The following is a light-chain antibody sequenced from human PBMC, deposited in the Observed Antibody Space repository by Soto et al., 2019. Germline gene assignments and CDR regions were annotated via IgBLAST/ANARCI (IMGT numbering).Light chain of an antibody. Sequence: EVVLTQSPRTLSLSPGERATLSCRASQSVSSSYFTWYQQKPGQAPRLLIYGASSRATGIPDRFSGSGSGTDFTLTISRLEPEDFAVYYCQQYGASVWTFGQGTKVEIK. CDR3: QQYGASVWT. CDR1: QSVSSSY. CDR2: GAS. V-gene: IGKV3-20*01. J-gene: IGKJ1*01.